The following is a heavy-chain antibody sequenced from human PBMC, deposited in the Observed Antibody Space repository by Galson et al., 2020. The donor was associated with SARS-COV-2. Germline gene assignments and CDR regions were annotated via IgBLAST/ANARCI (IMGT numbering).Heavy chain of an antibody. V-gene: IGHV3-20*01. CDR2: INQNGGST. CDR3: AGFLPLCGMDV. Sequence: GGSLRLSCAASGFTFDDYGMSWVRQAPGKGLECISGINQNGGSTGYADSVKGRFTISRDNAKNSLYLHMNSLSAEATALYHCAGFLPLCGMDVWGRGTTVTVSS. J-gene: IGHJ6*02. CDR1: GFTFDDYG.